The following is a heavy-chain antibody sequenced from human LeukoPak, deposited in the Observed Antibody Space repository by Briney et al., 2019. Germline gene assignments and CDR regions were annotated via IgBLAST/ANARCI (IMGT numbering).Heavy chain of an antibody. CDR1: GYTFTSYG. D-gene: IGHD2-2*01. J-gene: IGHJ4*02. Sequence: ASVKVSCKASGYTFTSYGISWVRQAPGQGLEWMGWISAYNGNTNYAQKLQGRVTMTTDTSTSTAYMELRSLRSDDTAVYYCARVSAATPMYYFDYWGQGTLVTVSS. V-gene: IGHV1-18*01. CDR3: ARVSAATPMYYFDY. CDR2: ISAYNGNT.